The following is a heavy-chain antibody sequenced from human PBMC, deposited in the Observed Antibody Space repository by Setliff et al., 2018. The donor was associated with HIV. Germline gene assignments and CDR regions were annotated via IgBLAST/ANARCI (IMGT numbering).Heavy chain of an antibody. CDR3: ARGESTTWDLAEYFQH. Sequence: PSETLSLTCTVSGVSVSSGGYYWSWTRQHPGKGLEWIGYVYYTGTSYFNPSLKSRITISVDTSKNHFSLKLGFVTAADTAVYYCARGESTTWDLAEYFQHWGHGTRGPSPQ. V-gene: IGHV4-31*03. CDR2: VYYTGTS. J-gene: IGHJ1*01. D-gene: IGHD2-2*01. CDR1: GVSVSSGGYY.